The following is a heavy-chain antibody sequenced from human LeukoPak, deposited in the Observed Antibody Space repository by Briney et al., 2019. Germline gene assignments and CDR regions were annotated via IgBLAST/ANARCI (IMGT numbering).Heavy chain of an antibody. V-gene: IGHV3-23*01. CDR2: ISGSASGGT. D-gene: IGHD3-3*01. J-gene: IGHJ4*02. CDR1: GFPFSTND. CDR3: AKLYDFWSSLDY. Sequence: PGGSLRLSCAASGFPFSTNDMCWVRQAPGKGLEWVSAISGSASGGTTYEDSVKGRFTISRDNSRNTLYLQMNSLRAEDTAVYYCAKLYDFWSSLDYWGQGTLVTVSP.